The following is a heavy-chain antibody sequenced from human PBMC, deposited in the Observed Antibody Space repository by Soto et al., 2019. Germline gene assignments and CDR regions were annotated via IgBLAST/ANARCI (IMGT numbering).Heavy chain of an antibody. CDR2: IFHDGTA. CDR3: ARLVYDTRLNYMYFDF. V-gene: IGHV4-4*02. D-gene: IGHD2-8*01. Sequence: SETLSLTCAVSCVSISSGNWWTWARQTPQRGLEYIGEIFHDGTANYYPSFERRVAISVDTSKNQFSLKLTSVTAADTAIYFCARLVYDTRLNYMYFDFWGQGALVTVSS. J-gene: IGHJ4*02. CDR1: CVSISSGNW.